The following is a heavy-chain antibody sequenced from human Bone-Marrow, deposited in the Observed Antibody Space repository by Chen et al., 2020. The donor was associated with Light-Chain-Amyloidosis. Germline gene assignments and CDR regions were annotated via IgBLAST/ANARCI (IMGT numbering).Heavy chain of an antibody. CDR2: VHTSGSS. CDR3: ARGSVVYGFDY. D-gene: IGHD3-3*01. V-gene: IGHV4-4*07. J-gene: IGHJ4*02. CDR1: GGFINNYY. Sequence: QVQLQESGPGLVKPSETLSLTCTVSGGFINNYYWSWIRQPAGKGLQLIGRVHTSGSSNYNPSLRRRVTMSVDTSKKNFFLTLTSVTAADTAVYYCARGSVVYGFDYWGQGILVTVSS.